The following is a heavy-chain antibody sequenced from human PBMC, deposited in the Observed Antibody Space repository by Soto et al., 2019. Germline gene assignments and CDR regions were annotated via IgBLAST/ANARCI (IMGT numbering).Heavy chain of an antibody. CDR3: ARYGSGECNRGRCYSPFDY. J-gene: IGHJ4*02. CDR1: GRSISSVNYY. Sequence: SETLSLTCTVSGRSISSVNYYWSWIRQPPGKGLEWIGYIYYSGSTYYNPSLRSRVTISVDTSKNQFSLKLSSVTATDTAVYYCARYGSGECNRGRCYSPFDYWGQGTPVTAPQ. D-gene: IGHD2-15*01. V-gene: IGHV4-30-4*01. CDR2: IYYSGST.